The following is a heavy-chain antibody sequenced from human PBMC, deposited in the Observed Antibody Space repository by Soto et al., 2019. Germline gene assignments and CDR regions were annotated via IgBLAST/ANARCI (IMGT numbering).Heavy chain of an antibody. CDR3: TTTGYDYPSLFDY. D-gene: IGHD5-12*01. CDR1: GFTFSNAW. V-gene: IGHV3-15*01. Sequence: PGGSLRLSCAASGFTFSNAWMSWVRQAPGKGLEWVGRIKSKTDGGTTDYAAPVKGRFTISRDDSKNTLYLQMNSLKTEDTAVYYCTTTGYDYPSLFDYWGQGTLVTVSS. CDR2: IKSKTDGGTT. J-gene: IGHJ4*02.